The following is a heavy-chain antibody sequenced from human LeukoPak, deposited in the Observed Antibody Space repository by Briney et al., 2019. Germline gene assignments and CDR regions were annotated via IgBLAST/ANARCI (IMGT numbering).Heavy chain of an antibody. CDR2: IYPGDSDT. Sequence: PGGSLRLSCKTSGYSFTIYWVAWVRQMPGKGLERMGIIYPGDSDTRYSPSFQGQVTFSVDKSISTAYLQWSSLKPSDTAIYYCARHIAPTGTDYWGQGTLVTVSS. CDR3: ARHIAPTGTDY. V-gene: IGHV5-51*01. CDR1: GYSFTIYW. J-gene: IGHJ4*02. D-gene: IGHD3-10*01.